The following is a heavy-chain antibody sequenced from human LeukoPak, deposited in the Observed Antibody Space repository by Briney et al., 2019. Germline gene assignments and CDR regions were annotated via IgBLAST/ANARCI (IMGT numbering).Heavy chain of an antibody. CDR3: AREPRLLRNWFDP. CDR1: AGSISSGNYY. J-gene: IGHJ5*02. V-gene: IGHV4-61*02. D-gene: IGHD2-15*01. CDR2: IYTSGST. Sequence: SQTLSLTCTVSAGSISSGNYYWSWIRQPAGKGLKWIGRIYTSGSTNYNPSLKSRVTISVDTSKNRFSLKLSSVTAADTAVYYCAREPRLLRNWFDPWGQGTLVTVSS.